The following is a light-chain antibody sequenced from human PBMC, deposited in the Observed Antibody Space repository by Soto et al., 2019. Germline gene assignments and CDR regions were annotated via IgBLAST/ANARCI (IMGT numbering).Light chain of an antibody. Sequence: DIQMTQSPSFVSASVGDRVTISCRASQGITSWLAWYQQKPGKAPKLLIYDASNRATGIPARFSGSGSGTDFTLTISSLEPEDFAVYYCQQRSNWPLTFGGGTKVEIK. J-gene: IGKJ4*01. CDR1: QGITSW. CDR3: QQRSNWPLT. V-gene: IGKV1-12*01. CDR2: DAS.